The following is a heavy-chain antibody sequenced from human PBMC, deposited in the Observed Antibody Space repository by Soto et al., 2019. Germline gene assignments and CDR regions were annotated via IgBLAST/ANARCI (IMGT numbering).Heavy chain of an antibody. Sequence: GSLILSCAASGFTFGTHWMHWVRQAPGKGLVWVSRINTDGSTTTYADSVKGRFTISRDNAKNTVYLQMNSLTAEDTAVYYCARFGTYYDTSGYLYWGQGTLVTVSS. CDR3: ARFGTYYDTSGYLY. D-gene: IGHD3-22*01. CDR2: INTDGSTT. J-gene: IGHJ4*02. V-gene: IGHV3-74*01. CDR1: GFTFGTHW.